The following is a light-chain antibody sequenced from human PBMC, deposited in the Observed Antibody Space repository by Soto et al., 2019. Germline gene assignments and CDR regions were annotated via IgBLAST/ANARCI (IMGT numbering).Light chain of an antibody. CDR3: QQYVTSPAIT. Sequence: EIVLTQSPGALSLSPGERATLSCWASESVGDYLAWYQQKPGQAPRLLIYGATKRTSGTPDRFSGTGSETAFTLAISRLEPGDFAVYYCQQYVTSPAITFCQGTRLEIK. CDR2: GAT. V-gene: IGKV3-20*01. CDR1: ESVGDY. J-gene: IGKJ5*01.